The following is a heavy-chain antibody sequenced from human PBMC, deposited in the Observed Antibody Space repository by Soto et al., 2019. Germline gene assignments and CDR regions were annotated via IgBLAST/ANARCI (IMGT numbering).Heavy chain of an antibody. D-gene: IGHD3-22*01. CDR1: GFIFSNYW. J-gene: IGHJ4*02. V-gene: IGHV3-74*03. CDR2: INSEGSDT. Sequence: EVQLVESGGGWVQSGGSLRLSCAPSGFIFSNYWMHWVRQAPGKGLVWVSRINSEGSDTTYADSVKGRFTISRDNAKNALYLEMNSLRAEDTAVYYCARAPRGYYVFDYWGQGTLFTVSS. CDR3: ARAPRGYYVFDY.